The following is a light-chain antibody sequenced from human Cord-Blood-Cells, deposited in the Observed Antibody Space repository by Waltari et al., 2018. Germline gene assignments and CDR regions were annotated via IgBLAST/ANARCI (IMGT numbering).Light chain of an antibody. CDR1: SSDVGGYNY. V-gene: IGLV2-11*01. CDR2: DVS. CDR3: CSYAGSYGV. Sequence: QSALTQPRSVSGSPGQSVTISCTGTSSDVGGYNYVSWYQQHPAKAPKLMIYDVSKRPSGVPDRFSGSKSGNTASLTISGLQAEDEADYYCCSYAGSYGVFGGGTKLTVL. J-gene: IGLJ3*02.